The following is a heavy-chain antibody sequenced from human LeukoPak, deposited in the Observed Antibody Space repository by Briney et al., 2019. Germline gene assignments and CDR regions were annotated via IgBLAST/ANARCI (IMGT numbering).Heavy chain of an antibody. CDR2: IWPDGSNQ. V-gene: IGHV3-30*02. CDR3: ANGDKRDGNRYFDY. Sequence: GGSLRLSCAASGFTISSYGMHWVRQAPGKGLEWLTSIWPDGSNQYYADSVKGRFTISRDNSKSTLYLQMNSLRAEDSAVYYCANGDKRDGNRYFDYWGQGTPVTVSS. CDR1: GFTISSYG. J-gene: IGHJ4*02. D-gene: IGHD1-1*01.